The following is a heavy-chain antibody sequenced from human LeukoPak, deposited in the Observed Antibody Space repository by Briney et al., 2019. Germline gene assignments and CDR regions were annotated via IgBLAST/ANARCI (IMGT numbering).Heavy chain of an antibody. V-gene: IGHV3-7*01. CDR3: ARGLKGSKNY. CDR1: GFTFSSSW. J-gene: IGHJ4*02. D-gene: IGHD1-26*01. CDR2: IKQDGSVQ. Sequence: QPGGSLRLSCAASGFTFSSSWMSWVRQAPGKGLEWVANIKQDGSVQYYVDSVKGRFTISRDNAKNSLYLQMSSLRAEDTAMYYCARGLKGSKNYWGQGTLVTVSS.